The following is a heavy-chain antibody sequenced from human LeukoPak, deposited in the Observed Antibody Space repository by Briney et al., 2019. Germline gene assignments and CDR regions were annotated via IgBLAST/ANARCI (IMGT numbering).Heavy chain of an antibody. CDR2: INHSGST. D-gene: IGHD3-9*01. Sequence: SETLSLTCAVYGGSFSGYYWSWIRQPPGKGLEWIGEINHSGSTNYNPSLKSRVTISVDTSKNQFSLKLSSVTAADTAVYYCARHVSDILTGYYARPDAFDIWGQGTMVTVSS. J-gene: IGHJ3*02. CDR3: ARHVSDILTGYYARPDAFDI. CDR1: GGSFSGYY. V-gene: IGHV4-34*01.